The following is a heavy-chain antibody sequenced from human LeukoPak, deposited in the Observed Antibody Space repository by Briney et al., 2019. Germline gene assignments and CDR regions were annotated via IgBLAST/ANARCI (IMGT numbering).Heavy chain of an antibody. J-gene: IGHJ3*02. D-gene: IGHD3-22*01. CDR3: ASRDSSGYYSLGAFDI. CDR1: SGSISSSSYY. CDR2: IYYSGST. Sequence: PSETLSLTCTVSSGSISSSSYYWGWIRQPPGKGLEWIGSIYYSGSTYYNPSLKSRVTISVDTSKNQFSLKLSSVTAADTAVYYCASRDSSGYYSLGAFDIWGQGTMVTVSS. V-gene: IGHV4-39*01.